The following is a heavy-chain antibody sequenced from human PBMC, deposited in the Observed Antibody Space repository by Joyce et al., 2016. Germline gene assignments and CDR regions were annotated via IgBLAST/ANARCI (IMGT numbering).Heavy chain of an antibody. J-gene: IGHJ4*02. CDR2: ISGSVGNT. V-gene: IGHV3-23*01. CDR3: ARAYGVAAVRYYFDY. Sequence: EVHLLESGGGLVQPGGSLRLSCVASGFTFSNYAMTWVRQAPAKGLEWVSTISGSVGNTYYADSVKGRFTISRDNFKNTLFLRMNSLRVEDTAQYYCARAYGVAAVRYYFDYWGQGTLIAVSS. CDR1: GFTFSNYA. D-gene: IGHD2-15*01.